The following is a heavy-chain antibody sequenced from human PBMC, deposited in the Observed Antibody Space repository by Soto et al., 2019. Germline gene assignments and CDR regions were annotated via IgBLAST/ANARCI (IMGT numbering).Heavy chain of an antibody. CDR3: ARGYIKGYCSGGSCSLMFYYYYYMDV. D-gene: IGHD2-15*01. CDR2: INSDGSST. Sequence: GGSLRLSCAASGFTFSSYWMHWVRQAPGKGLVWVSRINSDGSSTSYADSVKGRFTISRDNAKNTLYLQMNRLRAEDTVVYYCARGYIKGYCSGGSCSLMFYYYYYMDVWGKGTTVTVSS. J-gene: IGHJ6*03. CDR1: GFTFSSYW. V-gene: IGHV3-74*01.